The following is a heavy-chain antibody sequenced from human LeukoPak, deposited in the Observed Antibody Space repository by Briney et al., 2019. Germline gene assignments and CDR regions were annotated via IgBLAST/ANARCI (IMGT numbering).Heavy chain of an antibody. CDR1: GFTFSSYS. CDR3: ARVSSSSWYPEYYYMDV. V-gene: IGHV3-21*01. Sequence: GGSLRLSCAASGFTFSSYSMNWVRQAPGKGLEWVSSISSSSYIYYADSVKGRFTISRDNAKNSLYLQMNSLRAEDTAVYYCARVSSSSWYPEYYYMDVWDKGTTVTVSS. CDR2: ISSSSYI. J-gene: IGHJ6*03. D-gene: IGHD6-13*01.